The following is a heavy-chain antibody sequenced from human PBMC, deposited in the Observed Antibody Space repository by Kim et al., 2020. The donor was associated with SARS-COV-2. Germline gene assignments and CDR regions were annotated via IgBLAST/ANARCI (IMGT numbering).Heavy chain of an antibody. CDR3: AILYDYIWGSYHPDRDDY. CDR1: GYTFTSYD. V-gene: IGHV1-8*01. D-gene: IGHD3-16*02. CDR2: MNPNSGNT. J-gene: IGHJ4*02. Sequence: ASVKVSCKASGYTFTSYDINWVRQATGQGLEWMGWMNPNSGNTGYAQKFQGRVTMTRNTSISTAYMELSSLRSEDTAVYYCAILYDYIWGSYHPDRDDYWGQGTLVTVSS.